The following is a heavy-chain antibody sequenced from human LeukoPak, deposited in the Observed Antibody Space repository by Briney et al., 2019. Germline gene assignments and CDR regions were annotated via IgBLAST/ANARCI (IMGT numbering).Heavy chain of an antibody. Sequence: PGRSPRLSCVASGFTFSTYAMHWVRQAPGKGLEWVAVISYDGSNKYYADSVKGRFTISRDNSKNTLYLQMNSLRAEDTAVYYCAKEDGDSDQFDYWGQGTLVTVSS. D-gene: IGHD4-17*01. CDR1: GFTFSTYA. J-gene: IGHJ4*02. CDR2: ISYDGSNK. CDR3: AKEDGDSDQFDY. V-gene: IGHV3-30*04.